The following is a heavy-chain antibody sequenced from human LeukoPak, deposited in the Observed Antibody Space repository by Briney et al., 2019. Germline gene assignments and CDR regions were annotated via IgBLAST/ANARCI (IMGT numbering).Heavy chain of an antibody. CDR2: TYYRSKWYN. Sequence: SQTLSLTCAISGDSVSSNSASCNWIRQSPSRGLEWLGRTYYRSKWYNDYAVSVKSRITINPDTSKKQFSLQLSSVTPEDTAVYYRERENDVDAFDIWGQGTMVTVSS. J-gene: IGHJ3*02. V-gene: IGHV6-1*01. CDR3: ERENDVDAFDI. CDR1: GDSVSSNSAS. D-gene: IGHD1-1*01.